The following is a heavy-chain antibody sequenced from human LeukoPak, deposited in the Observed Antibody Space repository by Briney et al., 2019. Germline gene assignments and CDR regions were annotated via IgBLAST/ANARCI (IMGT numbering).Heavy chain of an antibody. V-gene: IGHV1-24*01. Sequence: ATVKVSCKVSGYTLTELSMHWVRQAPGKGLEWMGGFDPEDGETIYAQRFQGRVTMTEDTSTDTAYMELSSLRSEDTAVYYCATGPQDGFGPTDYWGQGTLVTVSS. D-gene: IGHD3-10*01. CDR3: ATGPQDGFGPTDY. J-gene: IGHJ4*02. CDR2: FDPEDGET. CDR1: GYTLTELS.